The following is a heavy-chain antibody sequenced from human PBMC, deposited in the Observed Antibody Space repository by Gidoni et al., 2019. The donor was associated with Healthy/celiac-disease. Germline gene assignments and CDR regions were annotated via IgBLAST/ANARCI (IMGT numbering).Heavy chain of an antibody. V-gene: IGHV3-64D*06. Sequence: EVQLVESGGGLVQPGGSLRRSCAAAGFTFSSYAMHWVRQAPGKGLEFVSAISSYGGGTYYTDSVKGRFTISRDNSKNTLYLQMSSLRAEDTALYYCVKVGHVDTVATTWRTYDYWGQGTLVTVSS. CDR2: ISSYGGGT. D-gene: IGHD5-12*01. CDR1: GFTFSSYA. CDR3: VKVGHVDTVATTWRTYDY. J-gene: IGHJ4*02.